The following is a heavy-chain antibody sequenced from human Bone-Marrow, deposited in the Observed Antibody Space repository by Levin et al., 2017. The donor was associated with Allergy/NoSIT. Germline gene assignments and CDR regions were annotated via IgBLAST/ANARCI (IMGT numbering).Heavy chain of an antibody. CDR3: AREKARSGYYYYMDG. J-gene: IGHJ6*03. D-gene: IGHD3-3*01. V-gene: IGHV4-59*01. Sequence: SETLSLTCTVSGGSISSYYWSWIRQPPGKGLEWIGYIYYSGSTNYNPSLKSRVTISVDTSKNQFSLKLSSVTAADTAVYYCAREKARSGYYYYMDGWGKGTTVTVSS. CDR2: IYYSGST. CDR1: GGSISSYY.